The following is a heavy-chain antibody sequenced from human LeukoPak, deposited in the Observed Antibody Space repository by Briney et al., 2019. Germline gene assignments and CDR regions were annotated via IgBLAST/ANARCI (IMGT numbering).Heavy chain of an antibody. CDR2: IYYSGST. D-gene: IGHD3-10*01. CDR3: ASGEDYYYYYMDV. CDR1: GGSISSSSYY. V-gene: IGHV4-39*01. Sequence: PSETLSLTCTVSGGSISSSSYYWGWIRRPPGKGLEWIGSIYYSGSTYYNPSLKSRVTISVDTSKNQFSLKLSSVTAADTAVYYCASGEDYYYYYMDVWGKGTTVTVSS. J-gene: IGHJ6*03.